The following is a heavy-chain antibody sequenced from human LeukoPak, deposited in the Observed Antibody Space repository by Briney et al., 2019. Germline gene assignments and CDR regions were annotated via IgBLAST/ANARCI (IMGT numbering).Heavy chain of an antibody. D-gene: IGHD1-26*01. Sequence: ASVKVSCKASGYTFTHYYIHWVRQAPGQGLEWMGWINPNTGDTKYAQKFQGRVTMTRDTSISTAYMELSRLRSDDTAVYYCARVGYSGSYFSPYWGQGTLVTVSS. CDR2: INPNTGDT. CDR3: ARVGYSGSYFSPY. J-gene: IGHJ4*02. V-gene: IGHV1-2*02. CDR1: GYTFTHYY.